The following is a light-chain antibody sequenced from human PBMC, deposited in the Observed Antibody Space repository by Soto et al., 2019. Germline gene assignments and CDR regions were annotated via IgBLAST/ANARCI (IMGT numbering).Light chain of an antibody. J-gene: IGLJ3*02. CDR1: SSNIGSNY. V-gene: IGLV1-47*01. CDR3: AAWDDSLSGWV. Sequence: QSVLTQPPSASGTPGQRVTISCSGSSSNIGSNYVYWYHQLPGTAPKLLIYRNNQRPSGVPVRFSGSKSGTSASLAISGLRSEDEADYYCAAWDDSLSGWVFGGGTKLTVL. CDR2: RNN.